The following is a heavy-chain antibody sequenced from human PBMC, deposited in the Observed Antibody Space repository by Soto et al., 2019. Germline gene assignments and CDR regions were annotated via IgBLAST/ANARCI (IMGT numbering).Heavy chain of an antibody. CDR1: GGSISSYY. CDR2: IYYSGST. Sequence: SETLSLTCTVSGGSISSYYWSWIRQPPGKGLEWIGYIYYSGSTNYNPSLKSRVTISVDTSKNQFSLKLSSVTAADTAVYYCARGGNYYDSSGYVAGYGMDVWGQGTTVTVSS. J-gene: IGHJ6*02. V-gene: IGHV4-59*01. D-gene: IGHD3-22*01. CDR3: ARGGNYYDSSGYVAGYGMDV.